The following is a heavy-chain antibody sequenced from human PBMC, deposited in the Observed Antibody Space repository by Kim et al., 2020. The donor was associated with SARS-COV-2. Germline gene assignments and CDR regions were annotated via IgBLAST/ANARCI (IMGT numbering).Heavy chain of an antibody. D-gene: IGHD6-19*01. Sequence: GGSLRLSCAASGFSSNNYAMSWVRQAPGKGLEWVSAITKFDGRTYYADSVMGRFTISRDISKNTVYLQMNSLRVEDTALYFCAKAHPSSGWPTFDCWG. CDR2: ITKFDGRT. V-gene: IGHV3-23*01. CDR3: AKAHPSSGWPTFDC. CDR1: GFSSNNYA. J-gene: IGHJ4*01.